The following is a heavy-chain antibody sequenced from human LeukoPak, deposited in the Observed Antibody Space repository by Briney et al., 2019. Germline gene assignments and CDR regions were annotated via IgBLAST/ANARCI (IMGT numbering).Heavy chain of an antibody. Sequence: PGGSLRLSCAASGFIFSSYTINWVRQAPGKGLEWIGNIFYSGSTYYSPSLRSRVTISLDTSRNQFSLKLNSVTAADTAVYYCAKSNGYGLVDIWGQGTMVTVSS. CDR1: GFIFSSYT. CDR3: AKSNGYGLVDI. CDR2: IFYSGST. J-gene: IGHJ3*02. V-gene: IGHV4-59*12. D-gene: IGHD3-10*01.